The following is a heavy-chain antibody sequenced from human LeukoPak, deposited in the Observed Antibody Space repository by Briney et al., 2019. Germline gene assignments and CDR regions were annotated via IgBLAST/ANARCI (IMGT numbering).Heavy chain of an antibody. Sequence: SETLSLTCTVSGGSISSSSYYWGWIRQPPGKGLEWIGTIYYSGSTCYNPSLKSRVTISVDTSKNQFSLKLSSVTAADTAVYYCARLSGSGSQFDYWGQGTLVTVSS. J-gene: IGHJ4*02. V-gene: IGHV4-39*01. D-gene: IGHD3-10*01. CDR1: GGSISSSSYY. CDR3: ARLSGSGSQFDY. CDR2: IYYSGST.